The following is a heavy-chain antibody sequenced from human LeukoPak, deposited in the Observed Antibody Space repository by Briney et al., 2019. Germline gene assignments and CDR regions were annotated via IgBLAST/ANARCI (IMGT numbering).Heavy chain of an antibody. J-gene: IGHJ4*02. CDR3: ARLAAAGISNLQSPNFGF. D-gene: IGHD6-13*01. CDR1: GYSFTSYW. V-gene: IGHV5-10-1*01. CDR2: IDPSDSYT. Sequence: GESLKISCKGSGYSFTSYWISWVRQMPGKGLEWMVRIDPSDSYTNYSPSFQGHVTISADKSISTAYLQWSSLKASDTAMYYCARLAAAGISNLQSPNFGFWGQGTLVTVSS.